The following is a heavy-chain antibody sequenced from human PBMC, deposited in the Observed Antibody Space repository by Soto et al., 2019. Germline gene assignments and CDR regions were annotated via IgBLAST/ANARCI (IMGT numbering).Heavy chain of an antibody. CDR1: GGPMNNYY. CDR3: ARQGFGELHGLVDV. CDR2: MGYNGFT. V-gene: IGHV4-59*08. D-gene: IGHD3-10*01. J-gene: IGHJ6*02. Sequence: QVQLQESGPGLVKPSETLSLTCTISGGPMNNYYCSWFRQPRGQGLEWIGYMGYNGFTRYNPSLRSRVAISPDTATNQSSLNLSSVTAADTALYYCARQGFGELHGLVDVWGQGITVTVSS.